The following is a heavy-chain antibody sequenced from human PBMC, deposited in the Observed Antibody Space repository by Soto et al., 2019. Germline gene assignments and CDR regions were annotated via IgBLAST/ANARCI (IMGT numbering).Heavy chain of an antibody. V-gene: IGHV3-30*18. D-gene: IGHD2-15*01. Sequence: QVQLVESGGGVVQPGGSLRLSCAASGFIFSASGMHWVRQAPDKGLEWVAVILHDGNNKYYANSVNGRFTISRDNSKNTLYLQMNSLRAEDTAVHYCAKAGYCDGSSCYHYFDYWGQGTLVTVSS. CDR2: ILHDGNNK. CDR1: GFIFSASG. CDR3: AKAGYCDGSSCYHYFDY. J-gene: IGHJ4*02.